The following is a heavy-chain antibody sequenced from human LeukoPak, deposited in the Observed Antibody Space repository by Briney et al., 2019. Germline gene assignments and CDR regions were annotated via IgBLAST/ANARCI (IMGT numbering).Heavy chain of an antibody. CDR2: ISGSGGST. Sequence: GGSLRLSCAASGFTFSSYGMSWVRQAPGKGLEWVSAISGSGGSTYYADSVKGRFTISRDNSKNTLYLQMNSLRAEDTAVYYCAKLTTMVRGVSDYWGPGTLVTVSS. D-gene: IGHD3-10*01. CDR3: AKLTTMVRGVSDY. CDR1: GFTFSSYG. J-gene: IGHJ4*02. V-gene: IGHV3-23*01.